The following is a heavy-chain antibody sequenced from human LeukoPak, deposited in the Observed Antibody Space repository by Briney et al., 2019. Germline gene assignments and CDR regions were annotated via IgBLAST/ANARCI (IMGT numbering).Heavy chain of an antibody. V-gene: IGHV1-69*06. CDR1: GGTFSSYA. J-gene: IGHJ3*02. D-gene: IGHD5-18*01. CDR2: IIPIFGTA. Sequence: GASVKVSCKASGGTFSSYAISWVRQAPGQGLEWMGGIIPIFGTANYAQKFQGRVTITADKSTSTAYMELSSLRSEDTAVYYCARAVEYDSYLDAFDIWGQGTMVTVSS. CDR3: ARAVEYDSYLDAFDI.